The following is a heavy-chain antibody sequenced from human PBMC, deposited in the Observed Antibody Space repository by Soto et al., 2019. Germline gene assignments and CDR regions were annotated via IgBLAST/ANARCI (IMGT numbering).Heavy chain of an antibody. Sequence: PGGSLRLSCAASRFSFSTYSMNWVRQAPGKGLEWVSYISSSSSIIYYADSVKGRFTISRDNAKNSLYLQMNSLRAEDTAVYYCARDPSPLYGMDVWGQGTTVTVSS. J-gene: IGHJ6*02. CDR2: ISSSSSII. CDR1: RFSFSTYS. V-gene: IGHV3-48*04. CDR3: ARDPSPLYGMDV.